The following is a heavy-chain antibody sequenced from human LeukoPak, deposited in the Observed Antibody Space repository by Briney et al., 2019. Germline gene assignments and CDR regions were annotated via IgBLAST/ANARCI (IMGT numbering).Heavy chain of an antibody. CDR1: GGSFSGYY. Sequence: SETLSLTCAVYGGSFSGYYWSWVRQPPGKELEWIGEINHSGSTNYSPSLRSRVTISLDTSRNQFSLKLNSVTAADTAVYYCAKSNGYGLVDIWGQGTMVTVSS. V-gene: IGHV4-34*01. J-gene: IGHJ3*02. CDR3: AKSNGYGLVDI. D-gene: IGHD3-10*01. CDR2: INHSGST.